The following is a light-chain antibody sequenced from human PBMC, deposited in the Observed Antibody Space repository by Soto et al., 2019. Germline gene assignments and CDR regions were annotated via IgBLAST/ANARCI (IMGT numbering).Light chain of an antibody. V-gene: IGLV2-23*02. Sequence: QSVLTQPASVSGSPGQSITISCTGTSGDIGSYNRVSWYQQHPGKAPKLIIYEVTDRPSGVSNRFSGSKSGNTASLTISGLQAEDEAEYYCSSYANSSTLDYVFGTGTKLTVL. CDR2: EVT. CDR3: SSYANSSTLDYV. J-gene: IGLJ1*01. CDR1: SGDIGSYNR.